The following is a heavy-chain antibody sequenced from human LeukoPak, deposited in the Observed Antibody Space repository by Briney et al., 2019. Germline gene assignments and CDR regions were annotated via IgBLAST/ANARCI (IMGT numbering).Heavy chain of an antibody. CDR3: ARRAACSGGNCFYYMDV. Sequence: RGESLKISCKGSGYSFTSYWIGWVRQMPGKGLEWMGIIYPGDSDTRYSPSFQGQVTISADKSISTAYLQWSSLKASDTAMYYCARRAACSGGNCFYYMDVWGKGTTVTISS. D-gene: IGHD2-15*01. CDR1: GYSFTSYW. V-gene: IGHV5-51*01. CDR2: IYPGDSDT. J-gene: IGHJ6*03.